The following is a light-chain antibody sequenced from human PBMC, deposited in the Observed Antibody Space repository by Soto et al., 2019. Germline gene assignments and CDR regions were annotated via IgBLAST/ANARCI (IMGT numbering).Light chain of an antibody. CDR1: SSDVGGYNY. CDR2: EVS. CDR3: ASYTGSDTLV. V-gene: IGLV2-8*01. Sequence: VLTQPPSASGSPGQSVTISCTGTSSDVGGYNYVSWYQQHPGKAPKLMIYEVSKRPSGVPDRLSGSKSGNTASLTVSGLQVEDEADYYCASYTGSDTLVFGGGTKVTVL. J-gene: IGLJ2*01.